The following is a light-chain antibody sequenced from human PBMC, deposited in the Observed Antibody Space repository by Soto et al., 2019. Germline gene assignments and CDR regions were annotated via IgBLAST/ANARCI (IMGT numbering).Light chain of an antibody. CDR1: QSISSY. Sequence: DIQMTQSPSSLSASVGDRVTITCRASQSISSYLNWYQQKPGKAPKLLIYAASSLQSGVPSRFSGRGSGTDFTLTISSLKPEDFATYYCQQSYSTPITFGQGTRLEIK. J-gene: IGKJ5*01. CDR2: AAS. V-gene: IGKV1-39*01. CDR3: QQSYSTPIT.